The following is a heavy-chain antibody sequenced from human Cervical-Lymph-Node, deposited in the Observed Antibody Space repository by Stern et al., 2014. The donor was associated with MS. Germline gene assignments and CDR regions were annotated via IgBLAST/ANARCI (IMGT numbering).Heavy chain of an antibody. V-gene: IGHV5-51*03. CDR1: GYTFNSYW. CDR3: ARRTLAAYYFDY. D-gene: IGHD2-15*01. CDR2: IDPGDSET. Sequence: VQLVQSGAEVKKPGASLKISCKASGYTFNSYWIGWVRQMPGKGLEWLGIIDPGDSETKSSPSFQGLVTITADKSINTAYLQWTSLKASDTAVYYCARRTLAAYYFDYWGRGTLVTVSS. J-gene: IGHJ4*02.